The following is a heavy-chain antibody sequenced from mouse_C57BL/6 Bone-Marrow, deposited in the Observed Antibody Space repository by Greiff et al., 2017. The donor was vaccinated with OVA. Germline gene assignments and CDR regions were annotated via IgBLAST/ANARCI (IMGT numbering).Heavy chain of an antibody. V-gene: IGHV14-4*01. J-gene: IGHJ2*01. CDR2: IDPENGDT. Sequence: VQLQQPGAELVRPGASVKLSCTASGFNIKDDYMHWVKQRPEQGLEWIGWIDPENGDTEYASKFQGKATITADTSSNTAYLQLSSLTSEDTAVYYCATDRSSGNWGQGTTLTVSS. CDR3: ATDRSSGN. D-gene: IGHD1-3*01. CDR1: GFNIKDDY.